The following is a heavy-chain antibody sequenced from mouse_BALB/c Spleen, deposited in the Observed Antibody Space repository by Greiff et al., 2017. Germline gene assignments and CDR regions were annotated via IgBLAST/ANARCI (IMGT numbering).Heavy chain of an antibody. CDR3: ATRDYEGGMDD. CDR2: INPSTGYT. Sequence: QVQLKESGAELAKPGASVKMSCKASGYTFTSYWMHWVKQRPGQGLEWIGYINPSTGYTEYNQKFKDKATLTADKSSSTAYMQLSSLTSEDSAVYYCATRDYEGGMDDWGQGTSVTVSS. V-gene: IGHV1-7*01. CDR1: GYTFTSYW. J-gene: IGHJ4*01. D-gene: IGHD2-4*01.